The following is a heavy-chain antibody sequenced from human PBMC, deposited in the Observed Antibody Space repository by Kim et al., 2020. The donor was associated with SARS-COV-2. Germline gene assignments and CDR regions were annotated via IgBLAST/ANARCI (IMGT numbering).Heavy chain of an antibody. CDR1: GFTLSSYS. D-gene: IGHD4-4*01. Sequence: GGSLRLSCAASGFTLSSYSMSWVRQAPGKGLGWVSAIRGSGSSTNYSDSVKGRFTISRDNSKNTLYLQMNSLRADDTAVYYCAKDPHIKTLQTNFDSWGQGTLVSVSS. CDR2: IRGSGSST. CDR3: AKDPHIKTLQTNFDS. V-gene: IGHV3-23*01. J-gene: IGHJ4*02.